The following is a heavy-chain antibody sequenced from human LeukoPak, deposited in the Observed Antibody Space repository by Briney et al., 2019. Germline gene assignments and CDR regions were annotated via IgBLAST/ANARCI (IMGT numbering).Heavy chain of an antibody. Sequence: GGSLRLSCAASGFTFSSYGMHWVRQAPGKGLEWVAVISYDGSNKYYADCVKGRFTISRDNSKHTLYLQMNSLRAEDTAVYYCENPDYDRSGDPWGQGTLVTVSS. CDR2: ISYDGSNK. J-gene: IGHJ5*02. D-gene: IGHD3-22*01. CDR3: ENPDYDRSGDP. CDR1: GFTFSSYG. V-gene: IGHV3-30*18.